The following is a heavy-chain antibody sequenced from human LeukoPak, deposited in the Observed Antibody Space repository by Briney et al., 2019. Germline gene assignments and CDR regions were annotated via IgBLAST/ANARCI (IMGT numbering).Heavy chain of an antibody. CDR3: TRESGAFSPFGF. CDR2: VSLKGAT. J-gene: IGHJ4*02. CDR1: GGSIITTNW. Sequence: PSGTLSLTCAVSGGSIITTNWWSWVRQPPGKGLEWIGEVSLKGATNYSPSLESRVSMPIDKSKNHLSLKLRSVTAADTATYYCTRESGAFSPFGFWGQGTLVTVSS. D-gene: IGHD1-26*01. V-gene: IGHV4-4*02.